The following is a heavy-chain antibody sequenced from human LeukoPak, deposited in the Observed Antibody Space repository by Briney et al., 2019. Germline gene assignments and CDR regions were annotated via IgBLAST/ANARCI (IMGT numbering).Heavy chain of an antibody. CDR2: IIPIFGTA. J-gene: IGHJ4*02. CDR3: TRRLDGSGSSGYFDY. CDR1: GGTFSSYA. D-gene: IGHD3-10*01. V-gene: IGHV1-69*13. Sequence: SVKVSCKASGGTFSSYAINWVRQAPGQGLEWMGGIIPIFGTANYAQKFQGRVTITADESTSTAYMELSSLRSEDTAVYYCTRRLDGSGSSGYFDYWGQGTLVTVSS.